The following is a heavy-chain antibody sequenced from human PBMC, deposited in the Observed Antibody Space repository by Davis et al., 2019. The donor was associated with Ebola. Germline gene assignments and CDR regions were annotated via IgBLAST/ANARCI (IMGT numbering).Heavy chain of an antibody. J-gene: IGHJ4*02. CDR2: IFYSGST. D-gene: IGHD2-8*01. V-gene: IGHV4-39*07. Sequence: SETLSLTCTVSGGSISSNNYYWGWIRQPPGKGLEWIGNIFYSGSTYYNPSLKSRVTISVDTSKNQFSLKLSSVTAADTAVYYCARTLGYCTNGVCYGGSVRIDYWGQGTLVTVSS. CDR3: ARTLGYCTNGVCYGGSVRIDY. CDR1: GGSISSNNYY.